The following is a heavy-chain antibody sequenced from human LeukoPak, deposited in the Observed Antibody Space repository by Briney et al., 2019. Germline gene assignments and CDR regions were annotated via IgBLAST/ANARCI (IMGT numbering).Heavy chain of an antibody. CDR2: INPSGGST. Sequence: ASVKVSCKASGYTFTRNYMHWVRQAPGQGLGWMGIINPSGGSTSYAQKFQGRVTMTRDTSTSTVYMELSSLRSEDTAVYYCAREEAVGAKFRHAFDIWGQGTMVTVSS. J-gene: IGHJ3*02. D-gene: IGHD1-26*01. CDR1: GYTFTRNY. CDR3: AREEAVGAKFRHAFDI. V-gene: IGHV1-46*01.